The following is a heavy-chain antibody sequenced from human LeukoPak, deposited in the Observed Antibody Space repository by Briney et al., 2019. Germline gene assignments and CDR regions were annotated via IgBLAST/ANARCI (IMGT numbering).Heavy chain of an antibody. CDR1: GGTFSSYA. CDR2: IIPILGIA. Sequence: SVKVSCKASGGTFSSYAISWVRQAPGQGLEWMGRIIPILGIANYAQKFQGRVTITADKSTSTAYMKLSSLRSEDTAVYYCARDAYVDIVATISFDYWGQGTLVTVSS. CDR3: ARDAYVDIVATISFDY. J-gene: IGHJ4*02. D-gene: IGHD5-12*01. V-gene: IGHV1-69*04.